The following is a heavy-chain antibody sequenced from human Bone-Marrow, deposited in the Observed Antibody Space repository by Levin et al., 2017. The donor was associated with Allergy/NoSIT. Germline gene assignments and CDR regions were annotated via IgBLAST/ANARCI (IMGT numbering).Heavy chain of an antibody. CDR3: ARGGWGYDSSGYYFDY. CDR2: ISSASTTI. Sequence: PGGSLRLSCAASGFTFSDYYMTWIRQAPGKGLEWISYISSASTTIFYADSVKGRFTISRDNAKNSLYLQMNNLGAEDTAVDYCARGGWGYDSSGYYFDYWGQGTLVTVSS. D-gene: IGHD3-22*01. CDR1: GFTFSDYY. J-gene: IGHJ4*02. V-gene: IGHV3-11*01.